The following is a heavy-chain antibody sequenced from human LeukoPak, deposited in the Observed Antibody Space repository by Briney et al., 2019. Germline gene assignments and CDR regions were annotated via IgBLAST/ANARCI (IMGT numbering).Heavy chain of an antibody. V-gene: IGHV3-48*03. CDR2: ITSSASPT. CDR1: GFTLSTYE. D-gene: IGHD2-15*01. CDR3: ARDISSSTRAFDI. Sequence: GGSLRPSCAASGFTLSTYEMTWVRQAPGKGLEWISFITSSASPTFYADSVKGRFTIFRDTAKNSLFLQMNNLRGEDTAVYYCARDISSSTRAFDIWGQGTMVTVS. J-gene: IGHJ3*02.